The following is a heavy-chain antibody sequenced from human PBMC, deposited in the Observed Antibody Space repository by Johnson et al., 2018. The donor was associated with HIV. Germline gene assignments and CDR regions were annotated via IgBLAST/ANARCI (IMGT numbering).Heavy chain of an antibody. CDR1: GFTFRSHA. J-gene: IGHJ3*02. CDR3: ARGLELYLDLGWDDAFDI. Sequence: QVLLVESGGGVVQPGRSLRLSCAASGFTFRSHAMHWVRQAPGKGLEWVAVISFDGYTKYYADSVKGRFTISRDSSEKTLYLQMNSLRPEDTAVYYCARGLELYLDLGWDDAFDIWGQGTMVTVSS. CDR2: ISFDGYTK. V-gene: IGHV3-30-3*01. D-gene: IGHD1-26*01.